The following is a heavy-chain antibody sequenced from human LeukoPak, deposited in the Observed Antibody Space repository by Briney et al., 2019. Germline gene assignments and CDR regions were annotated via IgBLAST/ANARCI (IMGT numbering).Heavy chain of an antibody. D-gene: IGHD3-9*01. V-gene: IGHV1-18*01. J-gene: IGHJ2*01. CDR2: ISTYNGNT. CDR1: GYTFSNYA. CDR3: ARVLAELRYFDWSQSEYFDL. Sequence: ASVKVSCKASGYTFSNYAINWVRQAPGQGLEWMGWISTYNGNTNYAQKLQGRVTMTTDTSTSTAYMELRSLRSDDTAVYYCARVLAELRYFDWSQSEYFDLWGRGTLVTVSS.